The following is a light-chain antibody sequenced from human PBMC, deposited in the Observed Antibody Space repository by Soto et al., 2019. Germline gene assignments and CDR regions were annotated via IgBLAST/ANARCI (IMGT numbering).Light chain of an antibody. CDR2: AAS. J-gene: IGKJ1*01. V-gene: IGKV1-6*01. Sequence: AIEVTQKKSSLSASVGDRVTITCRTSQGIRSALGWYQQKPGKVPKLLIYAASTLQSGVPSRFSGSGSGRDFTLTISSLQPEDFAPYYCLLDYIYFWPFGQ. CDR3: LLDYIYFWP. CDR1: QGIRSA.